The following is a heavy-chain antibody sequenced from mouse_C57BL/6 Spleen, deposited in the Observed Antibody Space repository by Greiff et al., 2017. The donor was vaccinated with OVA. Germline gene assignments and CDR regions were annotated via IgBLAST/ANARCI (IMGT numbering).Heavy chain of an antibody. V-gene: IGHV1-64*01. CDR1: GYTFTSYW. Sequence: QVQLQQPGAELVKPGASVKLSCKASGYTFTSYWMHWVKQRPGQGLEWIGMIHPNSGSTNYNEKFKSKATLTVDKSSSTAYMQLSSLTSEDSAVYYCARLDLPYYAMDYWGQGTSVTVSS. J-gene: IGHJ4*01. CDR2: IHPNSGST. CDR3: ARLDLPYYAMDY. D-gene: IGHD2-1*01.